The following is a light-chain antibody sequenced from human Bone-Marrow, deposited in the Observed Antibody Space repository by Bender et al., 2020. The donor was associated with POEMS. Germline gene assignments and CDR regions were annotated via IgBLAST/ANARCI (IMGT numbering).Light chain of an antibody. Sequence: NFMLTQPHSVSESPGKTVTISCTRSSGSIASNYVQWYQQRPGSSPRNVIYEDNLRPSGVPDRFSGSIDSSSNSASLTISGLKTEDEADYYCQSSESTNPYVFGTGTKVTVL. V-gene: IGLV6-57*01. J-gene: IGLJ1*01. CDR2: EDN. CDR3: QSSESTNPYV. CDR1: SGSIASNY.